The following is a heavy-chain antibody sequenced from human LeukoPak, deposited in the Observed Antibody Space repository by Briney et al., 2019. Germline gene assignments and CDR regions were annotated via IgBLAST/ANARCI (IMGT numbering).Heavy chain of an antibody. CDR1: GFTFSSYA. CDR2: ISGSGGST. J-gene: IGHJ4*02. Sequence: PGGSLRLSCAASGFTFSSYATSWVRQAPGKGLEWVSAISGSGGSTYYADSVKGRFTISRDNSKNTLYLQMNSLRAENTAVYYCAKESGYSYGRSFDYWGQGTLVTVSS. CDR3: AKESGYSYGRSFDY. V-gene: IGHV3-23*01. D-gene: IGHD5-18*01.